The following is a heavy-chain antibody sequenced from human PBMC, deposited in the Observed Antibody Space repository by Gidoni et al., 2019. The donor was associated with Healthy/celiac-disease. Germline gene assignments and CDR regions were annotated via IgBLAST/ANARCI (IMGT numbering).Heavy chain of an antibody. J-gene: IGHJ6*01. Sequence: QLQLQESGPGLVKPSATLSLTCPVSGASISSSSYHCRWIRQPPGKGLEWIGRIYYRGSTYYNPYLKSRVTISVDTSKNQFAMKLSSVTAADTAVYYCARHIYCSSTSCHRGYYGMDVWGQGTTVTVSS. CDR2: IYYRGST. CDR3: ARHIYCSSTSCHRGYYGMDV. CDR1: GASISSSSYH. D-gene: IGHD2-2*01. V-gene: IGHV4-39*01.